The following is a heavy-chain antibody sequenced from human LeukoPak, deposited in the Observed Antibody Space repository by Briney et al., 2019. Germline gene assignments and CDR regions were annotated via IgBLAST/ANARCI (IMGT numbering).Heavy chain of an antibody. D-gene: IGHD2-2*01. CDR3: VRDQGYCTSASCRGDAFDV. CDR2: IKEDGSKK. CDR1: GFTFSTHW. V-gene: IGHV3-7*01. Sequence: GGSLRLSCAASGFTFSTHWMSWVRQAPGKGLEWVAKIKEDGSKKYYVDSVKGRFTISRDNAKNSLSLQMHSLRDEDTAVYYCVRDQGYCTSASCRGDAFDVWGQGSMVSVSS. J-gene: IGHJ3*01.